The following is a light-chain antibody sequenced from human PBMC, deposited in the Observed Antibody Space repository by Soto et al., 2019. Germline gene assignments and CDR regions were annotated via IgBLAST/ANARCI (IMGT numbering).Light chain of an antibody. CDR3: QQTYSTPT. CDR2: GAS. J-gene: IGKJ1*01. Sequence: DIQVTQSPSSLSAYVGDRVTITCRASQGILTYLNWYHHKPGKAPNLLIFGASSLQSGVPSRFSGSGSGTDFTLTISSLQPEDFATYFCQQTYSTPTFGQGTRVELK. V-gene: IGKV1-39*01. CDR1: QGILTY.